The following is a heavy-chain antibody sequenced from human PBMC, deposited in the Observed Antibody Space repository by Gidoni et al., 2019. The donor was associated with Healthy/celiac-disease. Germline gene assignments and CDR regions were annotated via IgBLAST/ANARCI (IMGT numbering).Heavy chain of an antibody. D-gene: IGHD4-17*01. CDR3: ARGGTTVVTELG. CDR1: GGSLSSGGYY. CDR2: IYYSGRT. V-gene: IGHV4-31*03. J-gene: IGHJ4*02. Sequence: QVQLQESGPGLVKPSQTLSLPRTVSGGSLSSGGYYWSWIRQHPGEGLEWKGYIYYSGRTYYNPSLKSRVTISVDTSKNQFSLKLSSVTAADTAEYYCARGGTTVVTELGWGQGTLVTVSS.